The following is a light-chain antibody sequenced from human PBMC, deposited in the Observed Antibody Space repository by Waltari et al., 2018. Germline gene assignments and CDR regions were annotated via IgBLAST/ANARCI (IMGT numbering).Light chain of an antibody. V-gene: IGKV1-39*01. J-gene: IGKJ2*01. Sequence: DIQMTQSPSSLSASVGDRVTITCRASQSISSYLHWYQQKPGKVPKLLIYGASSLQSGVPSRFSGSGSGTDFTLTISSLQPEDFATYYCQKSYTTPYTFGQGTKLEIK. CDR2: GAS. CDR3: QKSYTTPYT. CDR1: QSISSY.